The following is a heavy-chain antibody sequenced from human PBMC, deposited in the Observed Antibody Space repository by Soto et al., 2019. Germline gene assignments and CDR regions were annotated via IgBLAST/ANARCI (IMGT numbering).Heavy chain of an antibody. V-gene: IGHV4-30-2*01. J-gene: IGHJ1*01. D-gene: IGHD2-2*01. CDR2: IYHSGST. CDR3: ASQPFD. CDR1: GGSISSGGYS. Sequence: SETLSLTCAVSGGSISSGGYSWSWIRQPPGKGLEWIGYIYHSGSTYYNPSLKSRVTISVDTSKNQFSLKLSSVTAAVTAVYSCASQPFDWGQGTLVTVAS.